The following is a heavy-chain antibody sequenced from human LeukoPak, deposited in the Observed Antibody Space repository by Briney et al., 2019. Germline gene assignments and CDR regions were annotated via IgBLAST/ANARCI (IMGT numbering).Heavy chain of an antibody. CDR2: IYHSGST. J-gene: IGHJ4*02. D-gene: IGHD2-15*01. CDR3: ARDRGYCSGGSCYHFDY. V-gene: IGHV4-4*02. Sequence: TPSETLSLTCAVSGGSISSSNWWSWVRQPPGKGLEWIGEIYHSGSTDYNPSLKSRVTISVDKSKNQFSLKLSSVTAADTAVYYCARDRGYCSGGSCYHFDYWGQGTLVTVSS. CDR1: GGSISSSNW.